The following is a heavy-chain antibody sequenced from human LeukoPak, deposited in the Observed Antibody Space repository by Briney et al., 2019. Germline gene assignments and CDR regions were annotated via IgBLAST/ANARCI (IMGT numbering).Heavy chain of an antibody. CDR2: IYSDNT. V-gene: IGHV3-53*01. J-gene: IGHJ4*02. Sequence: GGSLRLSCAASGSAFSNYGMNWVRQAPGKGLEGVSFIYSDNTHYSDSVKGRFTISRDNSKNTLYLQMNSLRAEDTAVYYCARRAGAYSHPYDYWGQGTLVAVSS. CDR3: ARRAGAYSHPYDY. CDR1: GSAFSNYG. D-gene: IGHD4/OR15-4a*01.